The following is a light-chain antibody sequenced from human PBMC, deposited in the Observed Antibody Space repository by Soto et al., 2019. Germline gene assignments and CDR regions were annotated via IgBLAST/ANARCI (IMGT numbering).Light chain of an antibody. CDR3: QQYNSYPLT. J-gene: IGKJ4*01. CDR2: KAS. Sequence: DIQMTESPSTLSASVGDRVTITCRASQSISSWLARYQQKPGKAPKLLIYKASSLESGVPSRFSGSGSGTEFTLTISSLQPDDFATYYCQQYNSYPLTFGGGTKVDSK. V-gene: IGKV1-5*03. CDR1: QSISSW.